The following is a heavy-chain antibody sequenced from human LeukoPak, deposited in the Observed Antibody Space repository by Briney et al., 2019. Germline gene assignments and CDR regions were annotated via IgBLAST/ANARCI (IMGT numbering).Heavy chain of an antibody. Sequence: WETLSLTCTVSGGSTSSDYWNWIRQPPGKGLEWIGYIYYSGSTNYNPSLKSRVTISVDTSKNQFSLKLSSVAAADTAVYYCARSTFGGVTDYWGQGTLVTVSS. CDR2: IYYSGST. D-gene: IGHD3-16*01. J-gene: IGHJ4*02. CDR1: GGSTSSDY. CDR3: ARSTFGGVTDY. V-gene: IGHV4-59*01.